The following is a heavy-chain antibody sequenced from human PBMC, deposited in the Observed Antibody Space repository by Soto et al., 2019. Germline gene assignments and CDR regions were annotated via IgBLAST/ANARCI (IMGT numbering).Heavy chain of an antibody. Sequence: AASVKVSCKASGGTFSSHGIAWVRQVPGQGLEWMGGIMPTFGSATYAPKFQGRVTISADRSTSTAYMELSSLRSEDTAVYFCASERSAQYFDYWGQGTLVTVSS. CDR1: GGTFSSHG. J-gene: IGHJ4*02. CDR2: IMPTFGSA. D-gene: IGHD1-26*01. V-gene: IGHV1-69*06. CDR3: ASERSAQYFDY.